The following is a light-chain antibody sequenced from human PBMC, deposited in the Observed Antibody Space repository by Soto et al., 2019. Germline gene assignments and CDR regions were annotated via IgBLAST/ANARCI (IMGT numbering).Light chain of an antibody. CDR2: DVS. V-gene: IGLV2-14*03. J-gene: IGLJ3*02. CDR3: SSYRTSSTLEV. Sequence: QAVVTQPASVSGSPGQSITISCTGTSSDVGGYNYVSWYQHHPGKAPKLMIYDVSNRPSGVSNRFSGSKSGNTASLTIAGLQAEDEAVYYCSSYRTSSTLEVFGGGTKVTVL. CDR1: SSDVGGYNY.